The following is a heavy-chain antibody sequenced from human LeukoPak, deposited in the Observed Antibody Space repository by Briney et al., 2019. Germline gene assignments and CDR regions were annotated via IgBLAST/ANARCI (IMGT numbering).Heavy chain of an antibody. CDR2: INPSGGST. Sequence: ASVKVSCKASGYTFTGYYMHWVRQAPGQGLEWMGIINPSGGSTSYAQKFQGRVTMTRDASTSTVYMELSSLRSEDTAVYYCARDRPRVRGVIRYYYMDVWGKGTTVTISS. V-gene: IGHV1-46*01. D-gene: IGHD3-10*01. CDR1: GYTFTGYY. CDR3: ARDRPRVRGVIRYYYMDV. J-gene: IGHJ6*03.